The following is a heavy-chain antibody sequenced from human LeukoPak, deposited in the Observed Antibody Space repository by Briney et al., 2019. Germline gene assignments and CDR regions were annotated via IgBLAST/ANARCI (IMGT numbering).Heavy chain of an antibody. J-gene: IGHJ4*02. CDR3: ATDPPKWELRGGGFDY. CDR2: IVVGSGNT. D-gene: IGHD1-26*01. Sequence: SVKVSCKASGFTFTSSAVQWVRQARGQRLEWIGWIVVGSGNTNYAQKFQERVTITRDMSTSTAYMELSSLRSEDTAVYYCATDPPKWELRGGGFDYWGQGTLVTVSS. V-gene: IGHV1-58*01. CDR1: GFTFTSSA.